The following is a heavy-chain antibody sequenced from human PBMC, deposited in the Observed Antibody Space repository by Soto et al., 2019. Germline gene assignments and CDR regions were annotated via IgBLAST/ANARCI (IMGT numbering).Heavy chain of an antibody. D-gene: IGHD6-19*01. J-gene: IGHJ4*02. CDR2: INHSGST. CDR3: ARALRNPKWLLTYYFDY. Sequence: SETLSLTCAFYGGSFSGYYWSWIRQPPGKGLEWIGEINHSGSTNYNPSLKSRVTISVDTSKNQFSLKLSSVTAADTAVYYCARALRNPKWLLTYYFDYWGQGTLVTVSS. CDR1: GGSFSGYY. V-gene: IGHV4-34*01.